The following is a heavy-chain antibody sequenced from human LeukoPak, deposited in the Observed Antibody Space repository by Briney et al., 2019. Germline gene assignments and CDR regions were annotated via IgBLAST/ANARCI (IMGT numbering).Heavy chain of an antibody. CDR2: IYSGGST. CDR3: ARSRYYYDSSGPSEYFDY. J-gene: IGHJ4*02. Sequence: GGSLRLSCAASGFTVSSNYMSWVRQAPGKGLEWVSVIYSGGSTYYADSVKGRFTISRDNSKNTLYLQMNSLRAEDTAVYYCARSRYYYDSSGPSEYFDYWGQGTLVTVSS. V-gene: IGHV3-53*01. CDR1: GFTVSSNY. D-gene: IGHD3-22*01.